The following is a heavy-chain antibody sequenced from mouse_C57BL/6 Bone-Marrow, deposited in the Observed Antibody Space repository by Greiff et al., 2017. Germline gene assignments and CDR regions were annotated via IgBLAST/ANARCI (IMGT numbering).Heavy chain of an antibody. J-gene: IGHJ1*03. Sequence: VQLKQSGPELVKPGASVKISCKASGYSFTDYNMNWVKQSNGKSLEWIGVINPNYGTTSYNQKFKGKATLTVEQSSSTAYMQLNSLTAEDSAVYYCARGRLATLWYFDVWGTGTTVTVSS. CDR3: ARGRLATLWYFDV. CDR1: GYSFTDYN. CDR2: INPNYGTT. D-gene: IGHD5-5*01. V-gene: IGHV1-39*01.